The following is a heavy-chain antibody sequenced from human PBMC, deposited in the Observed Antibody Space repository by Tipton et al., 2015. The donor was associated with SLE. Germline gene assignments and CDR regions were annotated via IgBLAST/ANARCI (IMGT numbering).Heavy chain of an antibody. V-gene: IGHV4-39*07. CDR3: ARDRGAGSLRGDWYFDL. J-gene: IGHJ2*01. CDR2: INYSGST. Sequence: TLSLTCTVSGGSISSSDYYWGWIRQPPGKGLEWIGSINYSGSTYYNPSLKSRVTISVDTPKNQFSLKLSSVTAADTAVYYCARDRGAGSLRGDWYFDLWGRGTLVTVSS. D-gene: IGHD3-10*01. CDR1: GGSISSSDYY.